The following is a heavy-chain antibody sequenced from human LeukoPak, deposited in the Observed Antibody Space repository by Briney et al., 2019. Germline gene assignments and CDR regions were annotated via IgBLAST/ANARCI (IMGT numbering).Heavy chain of an antibody. J-gene: IGHJ4*02. CDR1: GFTFSSYA. D-gene: IGHD4-17*01. CDR3: AKGTGDTKHGCDY. CDR2: ISYDGSNK. V-gene: IGHV3-30-3*01. Sequence: GGSLRLSCAASGFTFSSYAMHWVRQAPGKGLEWVAVISYDGSNKYYADSVKGRFTISRDNSKNTLYLQMNSLRAEDTAVYYCAKGTGDTKHGCDYWGQGTLVTVSS.